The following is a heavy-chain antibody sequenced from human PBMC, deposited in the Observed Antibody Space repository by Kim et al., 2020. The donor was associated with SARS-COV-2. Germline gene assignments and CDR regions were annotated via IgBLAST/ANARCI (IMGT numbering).Heavy chain of an antibody. CDR2: INQDGSAK. D-gene: IGHD1-26*01. CDR3: ARDAYSGSYSDAY. Sequence: GGSLRLSCAASGFTLSTYWMSWVRQAPGKGLECVANINQDGSAKKYAASVKGRFTISRDDAKNSLFLQMNSLRVEDTAIYYCARDAYSGSYSDAYWGQGTLVTVSS. J-gene: IGHJ4*02. CDR1: GFTLSTYW. V-gene: IGHV3-7*03.